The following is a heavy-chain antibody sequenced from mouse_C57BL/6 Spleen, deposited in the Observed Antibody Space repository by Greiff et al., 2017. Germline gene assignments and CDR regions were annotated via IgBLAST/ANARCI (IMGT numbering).Heavy chain of an antibody. CDR3: ARGRGGYFDY. J-gene: IGHJ2*01. Sequence: EVMLVESEGGLVQPGSSMKLSCTASGFTFSDYYMAWVRQVPEKGLEWVANINHAGSSTYYLDTLKSRFIISRDNAKNILYMQLSSLKSEDTATYYCARGRGGYFDYWGQGTTLTVSS. V-gene: IGHV5-16*01. CDR1: GFTFSDYY. CDR2: INHAGSST.